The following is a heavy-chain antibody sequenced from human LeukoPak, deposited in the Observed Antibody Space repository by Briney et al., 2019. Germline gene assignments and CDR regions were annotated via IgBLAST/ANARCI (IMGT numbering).Heavy chain of an antibody. CDR1: GFTFSSYA. CDR2: ISGSGGST. J-gene: IGHJ4*02. Sequence: GGSLRLSRAASGFTFSSYAMSWVRQAPGKGLEWVSAISGSGGSTYYADSVKGRFTISRDNSKNTLYLQMNSLRAEDTAVYYCAKGGRTTIFGVVITHFDYWGQGTLVTVSS. V-gene: IGHV3-23*01. D-gene: IGHD3-3*01. CDR3: AKGGRTTIFGVVITHFDY.